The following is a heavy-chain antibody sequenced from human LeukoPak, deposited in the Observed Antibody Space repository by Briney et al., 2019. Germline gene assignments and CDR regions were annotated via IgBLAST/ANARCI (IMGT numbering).Heavy chain of an antibody. CDR2: FYYSGST. CDR1: AGSISSRTYY. CDR3: ARLRVRGYGYGPWEGPTWLDY. D-gene: IGHD5-18*01. V-gene: IGHV4-39*07. J-gene: IGHJ4*02. Sequence: SETLSLTCTVSAGSISSRTYYWGWIRQPPGKALEWIGSFYYSGSTYYNPSLKSRVTIATDTSKNQFSLKLTSVTAADTAIYYCARLRVRGYGYGPWEGPTWLDYWGQGSLVTVSS.